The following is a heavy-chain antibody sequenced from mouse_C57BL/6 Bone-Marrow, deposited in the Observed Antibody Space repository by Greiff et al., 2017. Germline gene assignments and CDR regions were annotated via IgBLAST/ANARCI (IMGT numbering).Heavy chain of an antibody. Sequence: QVQLQQPGAELVKPGASVKMSCKASGYTFTSYWITWVKQRPGQGLGWIGDIYPGSGSTNYNEKFKSKATLTVDTSSSTAYMQHSSLTSEDSAVYYCARPCYSNYWYFDVWGTGTTVTVSS. D-gene: IGHD2-5*01. J-gene: IGHJ1*03. CDR3: ARPCYSNYWYFDV. CDR2: IYPGSGST. CDR1: GYTFTSYW. V-gene: IGHV1-55*01.